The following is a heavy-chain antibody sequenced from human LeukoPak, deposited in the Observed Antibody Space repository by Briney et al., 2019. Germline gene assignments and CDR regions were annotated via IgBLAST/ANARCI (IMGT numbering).Heavy chain of an antibody. J-gene: IGHJ4*02. CDR2: ISDSGVNT. D-gene: IGHD1-26*01. Sequence: GGSLRLSCAAAGFTFSTYAMTWVRQAPGKGLQWVSAISDSGVNTFYADSVKGRFTISRDNSKNTLYLQMNSLRAEDTAVYYCAKDSGSFDYWGQGTLVTVSS. V-gene: IGHV3-23*01. CDR1: GFTFSTYA. CDR3: AKDSGSFDY.